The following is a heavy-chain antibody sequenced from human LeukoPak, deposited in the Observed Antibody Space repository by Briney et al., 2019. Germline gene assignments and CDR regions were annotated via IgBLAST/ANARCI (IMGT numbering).Heavy chain of an antibody. J-gene: IGHJ6*03. D-gene: IGHD3/OR15-3a*01. Sequence: SETLSLTCAVYGGSFSGYYWSWIRQPPGKGLEWIGEINHSGSTNYNPSLKSRVTISVDTSKNQFSLKLSSVTAADAAVYYCARVGRAYGRNYYMDVWGKGTTVTVSS. CDR2: INHSGST. CDR3: ARVGRAYGRNYYMDV. CDR1: GGSFSGYY. V-gene: IGHV4-34*01.